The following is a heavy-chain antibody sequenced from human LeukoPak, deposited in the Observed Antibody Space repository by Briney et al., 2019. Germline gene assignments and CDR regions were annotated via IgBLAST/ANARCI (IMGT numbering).Heavy chain of an antibody. CDR3: ARDAPSSSSEVNYFDY. J-gene: IGHJ4*02. D-gene: IGHD6-6*01. Sequence: SQTLSLTCAISGDSVSSNSAAWNWIRQSPSRGLEWLGRTYYRFKWYNDYAVSVKSRITINPDTSKNQFSLQLNSVTPEDTAVYYCARDAPSSSSEVNYFDYWGQGTLVTVSS. V-gene: IGHV6-1*01. CDR2: TYYRFKWYN. CDR1: GDSVSSNSAA.